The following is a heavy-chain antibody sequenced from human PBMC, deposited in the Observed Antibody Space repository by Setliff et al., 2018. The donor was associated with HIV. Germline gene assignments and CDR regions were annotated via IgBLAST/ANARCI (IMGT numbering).Heavy chain of an antibody. CDR2: ISGFNGNT. J-gene: IGHJ6*03. V-gene: IGHV1-8*02. Sequence: ASVKVSCKASGYTFTGYYMHWVRQAPVQGLEWMGWISGFNGNTGYAQKFQGRVTMTRNTSISTAYMELSSLRSEDTAMYYCARVLRGSSGWYGYYYMDVWGKGTTVTVSS. CDR1: GYTFTGYY. CDR3: ARVLRGSSGWYGYYYMDV. D-gene: IGHD6-19*01.